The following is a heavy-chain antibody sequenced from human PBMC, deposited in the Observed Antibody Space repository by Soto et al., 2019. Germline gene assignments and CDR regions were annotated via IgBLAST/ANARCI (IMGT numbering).Heavy chain of an antibody. CDR1: GYSFTSYW. CDR3: ARFGYCSGGSCYQYYFDY. Sequence: GGSLRLSCKGSGYSFTSYWIGWVRQMPGKGLEWMGIIYPGDSDTRYTPSFQGQVTISADKSISTAYLQWSSLKASDTAMYYCARFGYCSGGSCYQYYFDYWGQGTLVTVSS. V-gene: IGHV5-51*01. D-gene: IGHD2-15*01. J-gene: IGHJ4*02. CDR2: IYPGDSDT.